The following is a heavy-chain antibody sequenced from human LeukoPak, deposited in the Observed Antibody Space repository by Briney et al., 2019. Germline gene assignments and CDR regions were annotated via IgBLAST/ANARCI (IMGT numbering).Heavy chain of an antibody. D-gene: IGHD6-13*01. CDR3: AGGPPSGWYSSSWYPFEGYYYGMDV. CDR1: GYTFTSYD. V-gene: IGHV1-8*01. Sequence: EASVTVSCKASGYTFTSYDINWVRQATGQGLEWMGWMNPNSGNTGYAQKFQGRVTMTRNTSISTAYMELSSLRSEDTAVYYCAGGPPSGWYSSSWYPFEGYYYGMDVWGQGTTVTVSS. J-gene: IGHJ6*02. CDR2: MNPNSGNT.